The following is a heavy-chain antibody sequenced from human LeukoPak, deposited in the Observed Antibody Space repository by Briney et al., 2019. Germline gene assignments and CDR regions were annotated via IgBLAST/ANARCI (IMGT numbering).Heavy chain of an antibody. V-gene: IGHV1-69*04. CDR1: GCTFSSYA. J-gene: IGHJ4*02. CDR2: IIPIFGIA. Sequence: EASVKVSCKASGCTFSSYAISWVRQAPGQGLEWMGRIIPIFGIANYAQKFQGRVTITADKSTSTAYMELSSLRSEDTAVYYCAAPPYYYDSSGYYYYYWGQGTLVTVSS. CDR3: AAPPYYYDSSGYYYYY. D-gene: IGHD3-22*01.